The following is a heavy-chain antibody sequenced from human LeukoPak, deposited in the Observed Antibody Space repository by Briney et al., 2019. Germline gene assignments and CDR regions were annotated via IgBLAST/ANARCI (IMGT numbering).Heavy chain of an antibody. J-gene: IGHJ4*02. CDR1: GFTFSKHG. CDR3: AKDRLQGGSFDY. Sequence: GGSLRLSCAASGFTFSKHGMHWVRQAPGKGLECMAHITYDGSNKYYVGSVKGRFTSARDNSKNTLYLQMNSLRAEDTAVYYCAKDRLQGGSFDYWGQGSLVTVSS. CDR2: ITYDGSNK. V-gene: IGHV3-30*18. D-gene: IGHD3-16*01.